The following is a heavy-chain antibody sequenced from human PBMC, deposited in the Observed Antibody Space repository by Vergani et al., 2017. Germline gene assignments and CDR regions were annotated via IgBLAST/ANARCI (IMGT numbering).Heavy chain of an antibody. V-gene: IGHV4-4*07. Sequence: QVQLQESGPGLVKPSETLSLTCTVSGGSISSYYWSWIRQPAGKGLEWIGRIYTSGSTNYNPSLKSRVTISVDTSKNQFSLKLSSVTAADTAVYYCARTSMIVVDDYYFDYWGQGTLVTVSS. J-gene: IGHJ4*02. CDR1: GGSISSYY. D-gene: IGHD3-22*01. CDR2: IYTSGST. CDR3: ARTSMIVVDDYYFDY.